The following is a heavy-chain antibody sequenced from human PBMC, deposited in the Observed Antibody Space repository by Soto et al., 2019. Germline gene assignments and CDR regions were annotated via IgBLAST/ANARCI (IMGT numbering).Heavy chain of an antibody. CDR2: ISGSGGST. Sequence: EVQLLESGGGLVQPGGSLRLSCAASGFTFSSYAMSWVRQAPGKGLEWVSAISGSGGSTYYADSVKGRFTISRDNSKNTLYLQMNSRRAEDTAVYYCATPPLYSGYDYNWFDPWGQGTLVTVSS. J-gene: IGHJ5*02. V-gene: IGHV3-23*01. CDR3: ATPPLYSGYDYNWFDP. CDR1: GFTFSSYA. D-gene: IGHD5-12*01.